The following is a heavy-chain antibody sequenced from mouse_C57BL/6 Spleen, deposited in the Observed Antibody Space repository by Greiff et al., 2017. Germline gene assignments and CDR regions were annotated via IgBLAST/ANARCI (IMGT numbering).Heavy chain of an antibody. J-gene: IGHJ2*01. CDR1: GYTFTSYG. CDR2: IYPRSGNT. CDR3: ARGGLPTVVASDY. D-gene: IGHD1-1*01. Sequence: QVHVKQSGAELARPGASVKLSCKASGYTFTSYGISWVKQRTGQGLEWIGEIYPRSGNTYYNEKFKGKATLTADKSSSTAYMELRSLTSEDSAVYFCARGGLPTVVASDYWGQGTTLTVSS. V-gene: IGHV1-81*01.